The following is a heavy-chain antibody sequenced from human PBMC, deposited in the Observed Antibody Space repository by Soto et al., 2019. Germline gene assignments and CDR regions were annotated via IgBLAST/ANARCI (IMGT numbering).Heavy chain of an antibody. D-gene: IGHD1-20*01. CDR2: ISGSGGST. V-gene: IGHV3-23*01. CDR1: GFTFSSYA. Sequence: GGSLGLSCAASGFTFSSYAMSGFRQAPGKGLEWVSAISGSGGSTYYADSVRGRFTISRDNAKSSLYLQMNSLRAEDTAVYYCARENNWKYDYRGQGTLVTVSS. J-gene: IGHJ4*02. CDR3: ARENNWKYDY.